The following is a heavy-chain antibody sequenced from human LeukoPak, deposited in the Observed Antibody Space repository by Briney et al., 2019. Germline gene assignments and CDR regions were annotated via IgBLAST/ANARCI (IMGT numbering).Heavy chain of an antibody. Sequence: PGGSLRLSCAASGFTFSSYAMSWVRPAPGKGLEWVSGINWNGGSTGYADSVRGRFTISRDNAKNSLYVQMNSLRAEDTGLYYCARGAEQQLVHPFDYWGQGTLVTVSS. V-gene: IGHV3-20*04. J-gene: IGHJ4*02. CDR2: INWNGGST. CDR3: ARGAEQQLVHPFDY. CDR1: GFTFSSYA. D-gene: IGHD6-13*01.